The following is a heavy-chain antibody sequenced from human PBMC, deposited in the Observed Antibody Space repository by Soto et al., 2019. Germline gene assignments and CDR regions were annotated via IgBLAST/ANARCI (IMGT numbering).Heavy chain of an antibody. CDR1: GGSFSGYY. CDR3: ARKIVIGRIAVAGTVSNYFDY. J-gene: IGHJ4*02. Sequence: QVQLQQWGAGLLKPSETLSLTCAVYGGSFSGYYWSWIRQPPGKGLEWIGEINHSGSTNYNPSLKSRVTISVDTSKNQFSLKLSSVTAADTAVYYCARKIVIGRIAVAGTVSNYFDYWGQGTLVTVSS. V-gene: IGHV4-34*01. CDR2: INHSGST. D-gene: IGHD6-19*01.